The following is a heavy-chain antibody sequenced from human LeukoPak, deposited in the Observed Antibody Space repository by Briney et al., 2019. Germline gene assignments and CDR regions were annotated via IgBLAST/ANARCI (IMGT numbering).Heavy chain of an antibody. CDR1: GFTFSSYA. CDR2: ISYDGSNK. CDR3: ARDQSGSYPSQYFQH. J-gene: IGHJ1*01. D-gene: IGHD1-26*01. V-gene: IGHV3-30-3*01. Sequence: GGSLRLSCAASGFTFSSYAMHWVRQAPGKGLEWVAVISYDGSNKYYADSVKGRFTISRDNSKNTLHLQMNSLRAEDTAVYYCARDQSGSYPSQYFQHWGQGTLVTVSS.